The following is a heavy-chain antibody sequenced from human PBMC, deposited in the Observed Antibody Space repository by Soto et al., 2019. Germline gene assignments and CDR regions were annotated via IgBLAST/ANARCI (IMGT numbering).Heavy chain of an antibody. CDR2: MNPNSGNT. D-gene: IGHD2-8*01. J-gene: IGHJ3*02. V-gene: IGHV1-8*01. CDR3: ARGGIVLMVYAIRRQSVNAFDI. Sequence: ASVKVSCKASGYTFTSYDINWVRQATGQGLEWMGWMNPNSGNTGCAQKFQGRVTMTRNTSISTAYMELSSLRSEDTAVYYCARGGIVLMVYAIRRQSVNAFDIWGQGTMVTVSS. CDR1: GYTFTSYD.